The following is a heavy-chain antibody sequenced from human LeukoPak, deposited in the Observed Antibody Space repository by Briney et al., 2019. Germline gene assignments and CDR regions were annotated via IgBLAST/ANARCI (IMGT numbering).Heavy chain of an antibody. V-gene: IGHV4-59*01. J-gene: IGHJ4*02. CDR3: ARGVCSGGSCYLSLNY. Sequence: PSETLSLTCTVSGGSISSYYWSWIRQPPGQGLEWIGYIYYSGSTNYNPSLKSRVTIPVDTSKNQFSLKLSSVTAADTAVYYCARGVCSGGSCYLSLNYWGQGTLVTVSS. D-gene: IGHD2-15*01. CDR1: GGSISSYY. CDR2: IYYSGST.